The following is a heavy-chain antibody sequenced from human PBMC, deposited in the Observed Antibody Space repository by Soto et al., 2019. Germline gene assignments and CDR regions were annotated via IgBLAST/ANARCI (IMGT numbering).Heavy chain of an antibody. V-gene: IGHV1-2*04. CDR1: GYTFTDYY. CDR2: INLNSGGT. Sequence: QVQLVQSGAEVKKPGASLKVSCKASGYTFTDYYMHWVRQAPGQGLEWMGWINLNSGGTQYAQNFQGWVTITRDTPISTAYMEVSRLRSNETAVYYCARDSGGAIVVVPAAYGMDVWGQGTTVTVSS. CDR3: ARDSGGAIVVVPAAYGMDV. D-gene: IGHD2-2*01. J-gene: IGHJ6*02.